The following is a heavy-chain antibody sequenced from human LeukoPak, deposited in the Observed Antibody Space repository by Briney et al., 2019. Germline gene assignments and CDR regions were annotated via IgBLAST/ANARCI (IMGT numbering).Heavy chain of an antibody. CDR1: GFTFSSYA. CDR2: IRYEGSNK. J-gene: IGHJ3*02. Sequence: PGGSLRLSCAASGFTFSSYAMHWVRQAPGKGLEWGAFIRYEGSNKYYADSVKGRFTISRDNSKNTLYLQMNSLRAEDTAVYYCARGQEVVPAARHALDIWGQGTMVTVSS. V-gene: IGHV3-30*02. CDR3: ARGQEVVPAARHALDI. D-gene: IGHD2-2*01.